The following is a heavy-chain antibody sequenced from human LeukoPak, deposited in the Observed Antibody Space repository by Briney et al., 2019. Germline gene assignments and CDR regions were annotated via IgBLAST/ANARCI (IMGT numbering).Heavy chain of an antibody. V-gene: IGHV3-21*01. D-gene: IGHD5-18*01. J-gene: IGHJ4*02. CDR3: ARTQLSDTAMSYFDY. CDR1: GFTFSSYY. Sequence: PGGSLRLSCAASGFTFSSYYMSWVRQAPGKGLEWVSSISSSSSYMYYADSVKGRFTISRDNAKNSLYLQMNSLRAEDTAVYYCARTQLSDTAMSYFDYWGRGTLVAVSS. CDR2: ISSSSSYM.